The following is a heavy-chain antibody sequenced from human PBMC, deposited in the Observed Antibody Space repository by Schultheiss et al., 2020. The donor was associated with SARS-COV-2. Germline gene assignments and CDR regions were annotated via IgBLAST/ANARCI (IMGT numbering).Heavy chain of an antibody. CDR1: GGSVSSDSYY. V-gene: IGHV4-61*01. D-gene: IGHD4-17*01. CDR3: ARDQAYGDYYYYYGMDV. CDR2: IYNSGST. Sequence: SETLSLTCTVSGGSVSSDSYYWNWIRQPPGKGLEWIGFIYNSGSTNYNPSLKSRVTISVDTSKNQFSLKLSSVTAADTAVYYCARDQAYGDYYYYYGMDVWGQGTTVTVSS. J-gene: IGHJ6*02.